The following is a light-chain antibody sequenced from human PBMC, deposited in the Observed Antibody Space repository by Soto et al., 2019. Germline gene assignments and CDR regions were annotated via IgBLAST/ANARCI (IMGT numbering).Light chain of an antibody. Sequence: QSALTQPPSASGSPGQSVTISCTGTSSDVGGYKYVSWYQQHPGKAPKLMIFEVNKRPSGVPDRFSGSKSGNTASLTVSGLQAEDDADYSCSSYAGINNLRVFGTGTKVTVL. J-gene: IGLJ1*01. CDR1: SSDVGGYKY. CDR2: EVN. V-gene: IGLV2-8*01. CDR3: SSYAGINNLRV.